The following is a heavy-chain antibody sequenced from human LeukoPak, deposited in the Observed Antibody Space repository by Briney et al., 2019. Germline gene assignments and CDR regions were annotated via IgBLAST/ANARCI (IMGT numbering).Heavy chain of an antibody. V-gene: IGHV3-23*01. J-gene: IGHJ4*02. CDR3: AKTQDTSMIYGYFDY. Sequence: LGGSLRLSCAASGFTFSSYSMSWVRQAPGKGPEWVAAIIGSGGRTTYADSVKGRFTISRDNSKNTLYLEMNSLSAEDTAVYVCAKTQDTSMIYGYFDYWGQGTLVTVSS. CDR1: GFTFSSYS. CDR2: IIGSGGRT. D-gene: IGHD5-18*01.